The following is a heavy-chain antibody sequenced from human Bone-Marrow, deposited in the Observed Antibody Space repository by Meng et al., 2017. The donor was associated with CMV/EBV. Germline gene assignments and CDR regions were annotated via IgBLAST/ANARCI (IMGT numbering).Heavy chain of an antibody. J-gene: IGHJ4*02. CDR3: ARIPNRRSAGAGVRY. Sequence: GESLKISCAASGFTFSSYGMHWVRQAPGKGLEWVAFIRYDGSNKYYADSVEGRFTISRDNSKNTLYLQMNSLRAEDTAVYYCARIPNRRSAGAGVRYWGQGTLVTVSS. CDR1: GFTFSSYG. D-gene: IGHD1-14*01. CDR2: IRYDGSNK. V-gene: IGHV3-30*02.